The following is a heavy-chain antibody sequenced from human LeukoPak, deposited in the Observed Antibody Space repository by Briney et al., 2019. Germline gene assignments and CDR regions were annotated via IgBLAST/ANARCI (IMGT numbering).Heavy chain of an antibody. Sequence: GGSLRLSCAASGFTFSSYAMSWVRQAPGKGLEGVSDISGSGGSTYYEDSVKGRFTISRDNSKNTLYLQMNSLRAEDTAVYYCAKDYYGSGSLYWTGFDYWGQGTLVTVSS. CDR3: AKDYYGSGSLYWTGFDY. CDR1: GFTFSSYA. D-gene: IGHD3-10*01. J-gene: IGHJ4*02. V-gene: IGHV3-23*01. CDR2: ISGSGGST.